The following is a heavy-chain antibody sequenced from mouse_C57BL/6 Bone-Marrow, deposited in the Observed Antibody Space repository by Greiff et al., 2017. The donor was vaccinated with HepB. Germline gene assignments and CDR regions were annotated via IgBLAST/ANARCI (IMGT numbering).Heavy chain of an antibody. Sequence: QVQLQQPGAELVRPGSSVKLSCKASGCTFTSYWMDWVKQRPGQGLEWIGNIYPSDSETHYNQKFKDKATLTVDKSSSTAYMQLSSLTSEDSAVYYCARRGNYDAMDYWGQGTSVTVSS. CDR1: GCTFTSYW. CDR3: ARRGNYDAMDY. D-gene: IGHD2-1*01. J-gene: IGHJ4*01. CDR2: IYPSDSET. V-gene: IGHV1-61*01.